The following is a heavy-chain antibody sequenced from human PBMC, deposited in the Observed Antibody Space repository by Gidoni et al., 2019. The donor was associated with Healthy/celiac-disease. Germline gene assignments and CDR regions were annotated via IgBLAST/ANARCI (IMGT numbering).Heavy chain of an antibody. J-gene: IGHJ2*01. CDR1: GFTFSSYA. V-gene: IGHV3-23*01. Sequence: EVQLLESGGGLVQPGGSLRLSCAASGFTFSSYAMSWVRQAPGKGLEWVSAISGSGGSTYYADPVKGRFTISRDNSKNTLYLQMNSLRAEDTAVYYCAKDLLRGGNSVWYFDLWGRGTLVTVSS. CDR3: AKDLLRGGNSVWYFDL. D-gene: IGHD2-21*02. CDR2: ISGSGGST.